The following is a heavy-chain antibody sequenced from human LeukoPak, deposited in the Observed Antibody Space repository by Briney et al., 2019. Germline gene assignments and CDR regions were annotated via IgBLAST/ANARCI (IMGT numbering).Heavy chain of an antibody. D-gene: IGHD3-10*01. V-gene: IGHV1-69*04. Sequence: ASVKVSCKASGGTFSSYAISWVRQAPGQGLEWMGRIIPILGIANYAQKFQGRVTITADKSTSTAYMELSRLSSDDTADYYCARGNYYGSGPLFDAWGLGTLVTVSA. J-gene: IGHJ5*02. CDR3: ARGNYYGSGPLFDA. CDR1: GGTFSSYA. CDR2: IIPILGIA.